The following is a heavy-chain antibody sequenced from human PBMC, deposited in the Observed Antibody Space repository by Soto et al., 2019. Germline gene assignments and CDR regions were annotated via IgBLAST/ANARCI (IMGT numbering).Heavy chain of an antibody. V-gene: IGHV4-38-2*01. Sequence: PSETLSLTCGVSGFPVSYGYYWGWIRQPPGKGLEWLGSIYQSGKTYYNPSLKSRLTLSMDTSKNEFSVRLRSVTAADTAVYFCARLYWRSVSCNNDYWGPGVQITVSS. CDR1: GFPVSYGYY. CDR2: IYQSGKT. D-gene: IGHD2-2*02. J-gene: IGHJ4*02. CDR3: ARLYWRSVSCNNDY.